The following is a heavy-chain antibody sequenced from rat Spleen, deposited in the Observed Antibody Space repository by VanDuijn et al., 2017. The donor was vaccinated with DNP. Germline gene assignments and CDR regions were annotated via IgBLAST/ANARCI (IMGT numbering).Heavy chain of an antibody. V-gene: IGHV2-15*01. CDR2: IWSGGST. J-gene: IGHJ3*01. CDR3: ARSDYGYNRNWFAY. CDR1: GFSLTNYH. Sequence: QVQLKESGPGLVQPSQTLSLTCTVSGFSLTNYHVDWVRQPPGKGLEWIGAIWSGGSTDYNSALKSRLSISRDTSKSQVLLKMNSLQTEDTAMYFCARSDYGYNRNWFAYWGQGTLVTVSS. D-gene: IGHD1-9*01.